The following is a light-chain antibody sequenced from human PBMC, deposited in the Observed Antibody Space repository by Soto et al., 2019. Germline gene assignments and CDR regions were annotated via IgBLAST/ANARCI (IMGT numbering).Light chain of an antibody. CDR3: ASLTTTNFV. CDR1: SSDIGAYNL. J-gene: IGLJ1*01. CDR2: EDS. Sequence: SALTQPASVSGSPGQSVTISCTGTSSDIGAYNLVSWYQHHPDKAPKLMISEDSNRPSGVSDRFSGSKSGNTASLTISGLQSEDEADYYCASLTTTNFVFGTGTKVTVL. V-gene: IGLV2-14*01.